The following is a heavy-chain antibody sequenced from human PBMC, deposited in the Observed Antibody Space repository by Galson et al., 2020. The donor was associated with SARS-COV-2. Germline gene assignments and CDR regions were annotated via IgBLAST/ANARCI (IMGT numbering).Heavy chain of an antibody. CDR2: TYYRSKWYN. V-gene: IGHV6-1*01. J-gene: IGHJ4*02. CDR1: GDSVSSNSAA. D-gene: IGHD6-19*01. Sequence: SQTLSLTCAISGDSVSSNSAAWNWIRQSPSRGLEWLGRTYYRSKWYNDYAVSVKSRITINPDTSKNQFSLQLNSVTPEDTAVYYCARDRTTSIAVAGTLDYWGQGTLVTVSS. CDR3: ARDRTTSIAVAGTLDY.